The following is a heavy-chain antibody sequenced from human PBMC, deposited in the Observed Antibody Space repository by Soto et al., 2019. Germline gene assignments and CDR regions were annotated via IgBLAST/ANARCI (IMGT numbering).Heavy chain of an antibody. CDR3: AIVTDGDSDYWYFDL. CDR1: GFTFSDYY. D-gene: IGHD2-21*02. V-gene: IGHV3-11*05. Sequence: QVQLEESGGGLVKPGGSLRLSCAASGFTFSDYYMSWIRQAPGKGLEWVSYITSTSSYTNYADSVRGRFTISRDNAKNSLYVQMNSLRAEDTAVYYCAIVTDGDSDYWYFDLWGRGTLFTVSS. J-gene: IGHJ2*01. CDR2: ITSTSSYT.